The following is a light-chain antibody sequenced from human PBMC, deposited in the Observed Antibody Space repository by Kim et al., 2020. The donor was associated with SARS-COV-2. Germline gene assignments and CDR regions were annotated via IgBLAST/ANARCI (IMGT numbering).Light chain of an antibody. CDR2: GVS. CDR1: QSVNSDF. CDR3: QHYGHSPPVT. Sequence: PGESATLSCRASQSVNSDFLTWYQQKPGQPPRLLIYGVSTRATGIPDRFSGSGSGTDFTLTITRLEPEDVAVYYCQHYGHSPPVTFGGGTKVDIK. V-gene: IGKV3-20*01. J-gene: IGKJ4*01.